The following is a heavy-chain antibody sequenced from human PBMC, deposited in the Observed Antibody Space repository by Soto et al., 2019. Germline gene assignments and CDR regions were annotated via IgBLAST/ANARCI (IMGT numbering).Heavy chain of an antibody. D-gene: IGHD3-10*02. J-gene: IGHJ5*02. V-gene: IGHV1-3*01. CDR3: GRDQSGIGYYVDWFDP. CDR2: INAGNGNT. CDR1: GYTFNSHA. Sequence: ASVKVSCKASGYTFNSHAIHWVRQAPGQRPEWMGWINAGNGNTYYSEKFEGRVTFTRDTAATTVNMELTSLTSEDTVIYYCGRDQSGIGYYVDWFDPWGQGTLVTVS.